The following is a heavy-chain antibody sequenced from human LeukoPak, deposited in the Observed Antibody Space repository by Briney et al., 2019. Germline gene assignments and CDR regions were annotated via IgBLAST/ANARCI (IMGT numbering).Heavy chain of an antibody. V-gene: IGHV3-30*18. CDR3: AKALYPYYYDSSGPHYYYGMDV. J-gene: IGHJ6*02. CDR1: GFTFSSYG. Sequence: GRSLRLSCAASGFTFSSYGMHWVRQAPGKGLEWVAVISYDGSNKYYADSVKGRFTISRDNSKNTLYLQMNSLRTEDTALYYCAKALYPYYYDSSGPHYYYGMDVWGQGTTVTVSS. CDR2: ISYDGSNK. D-gene: IGHD3-22*01.